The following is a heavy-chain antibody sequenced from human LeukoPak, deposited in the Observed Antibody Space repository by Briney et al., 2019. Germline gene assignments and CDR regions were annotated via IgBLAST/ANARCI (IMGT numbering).Heavy chain of an antibody. Sequence: AGGSLKPSCAASGFSFSGSDMHWVRQASGKGLVWVSRIHSDGSTTSYADSVKGRFTISRDNAKNTLYLQMNSLRAEVTAVYYCARDGYSGSYFDYWGQGTLVTVSS. J-gene: IGHJ4*02. V-gene: IGHV3-74*01. D-gene: IGHD1-26*01. CDR2: IHSDGSTT. CDR1: GFSFSGSD. CDR3: ARDGYSGSYFDY.